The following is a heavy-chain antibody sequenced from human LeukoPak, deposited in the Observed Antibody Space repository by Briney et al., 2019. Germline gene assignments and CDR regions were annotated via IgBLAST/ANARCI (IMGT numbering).Heavy chain of an antibody. CDR3: AKLQQLLDY. J-gene: IGHJ4*02. CDR1: GFTFDDYA. CDR2: ISWNSGSI. Sequence: GGSLRLSCAASGFTFDDYAMHWVRQAPGKGLEWVSGISWNSGSIGYADSVKGRFTISRDNAKNTLYLQMNSLRAEDTAVYYCAKLQQLLDYWGQGTLVTVSS. V-gene: IGHV3-9*01. D-gene: IGHD6-13*01.